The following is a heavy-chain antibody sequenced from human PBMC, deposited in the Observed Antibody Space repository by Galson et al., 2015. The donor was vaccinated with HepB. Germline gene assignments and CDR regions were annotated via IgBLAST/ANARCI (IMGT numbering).Heavy chain of an antibody. CDR2: ISSSSSYI. J-gene: IGHJ4*02. Sequence: SLRLSCAASGFTFSSYSMNWVRQAPGKGLEWVSSISSSSSYIYYADSVKGRFTISRDNAKNSLYLQMNSLRAEDTAVYYCARESHIAAAGTLFDYWGQGTLVTVSS. CDR3: ARESHIAAAGTLFDY. CDR1: GFTFSSYS. V-gene: IGHV3-21*01. D-gene: IGHD6-13*01.